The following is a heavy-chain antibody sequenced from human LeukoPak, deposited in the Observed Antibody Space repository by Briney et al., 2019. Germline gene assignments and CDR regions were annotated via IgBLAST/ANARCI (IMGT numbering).Heavy chain of an antibody. CDR2: IYSGSST. V-gene: IGHV3-66*01. Sequence: GGSLRLSCAASGFTVSSNYMSWVRQAPGKGLEWVSVIYSGSSTYYADSVKGRFTISRDNSKNTLYLQMNSLRAEDTAVYYCASTHGAAGLAFDYWGQGTLVTVSP. J-gene: IGHJ4*02. CDR1: GFTVSSNY. D-gene: IGHD6-13*01. CDR3: ASTHGAAGLAFDY.